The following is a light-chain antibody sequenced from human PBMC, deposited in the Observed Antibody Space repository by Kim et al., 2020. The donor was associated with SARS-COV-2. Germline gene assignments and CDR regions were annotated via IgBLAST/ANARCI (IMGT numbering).Light chain of an antibody. Sequence: EILLTQSPGTLSFSLGEGATLSCRASQRVRSNYLAWYQQKPGQAPRLLIHGASSRATGIPDRFSGSGSGTDFTLTINRLEPEDFAVYYCQQYGTSPRTFGQGTKVDIK. CDR2: GAS. V-gene: IGKV3-20*01. J-gene: IGKJ1*01. CDR3: QQYGTSPRT. CDR1: QRVRSNY.